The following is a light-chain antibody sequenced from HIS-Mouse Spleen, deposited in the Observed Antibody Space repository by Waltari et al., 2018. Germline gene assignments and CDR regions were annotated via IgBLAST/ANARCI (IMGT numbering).Light chain of an antibody. J-gene: IGKJ2*01. CDR1: QSVLYSSNNKNY. Sequence: IVLTQSPDSLAVSLRERATINRKSSQSVLYSSNNKNYLAWYQQKPGQPPKLLIYWASTRESGVPDRFSGSGSGTDFTLTISSLQAEDVAVYYCQQYYSTPYTFGQGTKLEIK. CDR3: QQYYSTPYT. CDR2: WAS. V-gene: IGKV4-1*01.